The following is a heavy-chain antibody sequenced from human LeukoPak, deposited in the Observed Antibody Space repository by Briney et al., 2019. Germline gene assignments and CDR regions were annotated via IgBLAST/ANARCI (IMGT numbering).Heavy chain of an antibody. CDR2: ISGNGVRI. CDR3: AEDGGSC. V-gene: IGHV3-23*01. CDR1: GFTFSNAW. Sequence: TGGSLRLSCAASGFTFSNAWMSWVRQAPGKGLDWVSSISGNGVRIHYADSVKGRFTISRDNSKNTLYLQMNSLRAEDTAVYYCAEDGGSCGGQGTLVTVSS. J-gene: IGHJ4*02. D-gene: IGHD3-16*01.